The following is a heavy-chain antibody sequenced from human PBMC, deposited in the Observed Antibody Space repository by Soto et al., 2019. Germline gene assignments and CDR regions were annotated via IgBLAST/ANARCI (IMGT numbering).Heavy chain of an antibody. J-gene: IGHJ6*02. V-gene: IGHV3-53*01. Sequence: GGSLRLSCAASGFTVSSNYMSWVRQAPGKGLEWVSVIYSGGSTYYADSVKGRFTISRDNSKNTLYLQMNSLRAEDTAVYYCARDRGYCSGGSCYIGFSYSGMDVWGQGTTVTVSS. D-gene: IGHD2-15*01. CDR3: ARDRGYCSGGSCYIGFSYSGMDV. CDR1: GFTVSSNY. CDR2: IYSGGST.